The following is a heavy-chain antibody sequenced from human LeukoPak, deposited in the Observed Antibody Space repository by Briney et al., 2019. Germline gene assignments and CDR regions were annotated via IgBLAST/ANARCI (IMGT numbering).Heavy chain of an antibody. J-gene: IGHJ5*02. CDR2: ISWNSGSI. CDR3: AKGGLGVITISWFDP. D-gene: IGHD3-22*01. V-gene: IGHV3-9*01. CDR1: GFTFDDYA. Sequence: PGGFLRLSCAASGFTFDDYAMHWVRHAPGKGLEWVSGISWNSGSIGYADSVKGRFTISRDNAKNSLYLQMNSLRAEDTALYYCAKGGLGVITISWFDPWGQGTLVTVSS.